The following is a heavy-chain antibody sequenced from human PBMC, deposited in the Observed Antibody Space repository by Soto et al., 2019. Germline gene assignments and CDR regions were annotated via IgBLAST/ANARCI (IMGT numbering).Heavy chain of an antibody. CDR1: GFTFSSYS. Sequence: PGGSLRLSCAASGFTFSSYSMNWVRQAPGKGLEWVSYISSSSSTIYYADSVKGRFTISRDNAKNSLYLQMNSLRDEDTAVYYCARAPPPGITIFGVDISLHDYWGQGTLVTVSS. D-gene: IGHD3-3*01. CDR2: ISSSSSTI. J-gene: IGHJ4*02. CDR3: ARAPPPGITIFGVDISLHDY. V-gene: IGHV3-48*02.